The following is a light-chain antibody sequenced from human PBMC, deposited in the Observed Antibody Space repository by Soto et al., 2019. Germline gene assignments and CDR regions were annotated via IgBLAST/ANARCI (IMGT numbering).Light chain of an antibody. V-gene: IGKV3-20*01. CDR3: QHYGSAPST. CDR1: QSVSSNL. Sequence: EIVLTQSPGTLSLSPGEGATLSCRASQSVSSNLLAWYQQKPGQAPRLLIYGASSRATGIPGRFSGSGSGTDFTLTISRLEPEDFAVYYCQHYGSAPSTFGQGTRLEIK. CDR2: GAS. J-gene: IGKJ5*01.